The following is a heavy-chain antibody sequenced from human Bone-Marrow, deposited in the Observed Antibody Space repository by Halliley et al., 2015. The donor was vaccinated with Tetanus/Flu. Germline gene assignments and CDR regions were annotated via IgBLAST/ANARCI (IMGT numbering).Heavy chain of an antibody. CDR2: IFPHDSET. Sequence: VQLVQSGAEVKKPGESLKISCKASGYSFTTDWIAWVRQMPGKGMEWMGFIFPHDSETRYSPSFEGQVTMSADKSLYTAYLQWSSLRASDSGIYYCARGTVFGVVLDVWGQGTSVTVSS. CDR1: GYSFTTDW. V-gene: IGHV5-51*01. J-gene: IGHJ6*02. D-gene: IGHD3-3*01. CDR3: ARGTVFGVVLDV.